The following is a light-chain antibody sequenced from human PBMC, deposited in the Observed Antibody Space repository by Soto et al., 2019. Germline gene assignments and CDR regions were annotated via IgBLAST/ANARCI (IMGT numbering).Light chain of an antibody. CDR1: QSFSNN. Sequence: IVMTQSPATLSVSPGERATLSCRASQSFSNNLAWYQQKPGQAPRLLIYGASTRATGIPARFSGSGSGTEFTLTISSLQSEDFALYYCQQYNNWPRTFGQGTKVDIK. J-gene: IGKJ1*01. CDR3: QQYNNWPRT. V-gene: IGKV3-15*01. CDR2: GAS.